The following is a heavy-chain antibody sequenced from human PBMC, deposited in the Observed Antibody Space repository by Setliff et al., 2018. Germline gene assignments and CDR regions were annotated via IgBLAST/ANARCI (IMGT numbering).Heavy chain of an antibody. CDR1: GASLSSGTYY. V-gene: IGHV4-39*01. CDR3: ARTGTYRYFDY. CDR2: IYYRGDT. D-gene: IGHD1-1*01. Sequence: SETLSLTCTVSGASLSSGTYYWGWVRQPPGKGLEWIGRIYYRGDTYYNASLKGRLTISVDTAQNQFSLRLTSVTAADAAVYYCARTGTYRYFDYWGQGALVTVSS. J-gene: IGHJ4*02.